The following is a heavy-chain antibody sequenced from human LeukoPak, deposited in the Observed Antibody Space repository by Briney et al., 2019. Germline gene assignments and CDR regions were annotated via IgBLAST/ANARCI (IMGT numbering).Heavy chain of an antibody. V-gene: IGHV3-7*01. J-gene: IGHJ5*02. CDR3: ARAHSGSYFNWFDP. D-gene: IGHD1-26*01. CDR1: GFTFSSYS. CDR2: IKQDGSEK. Sequence: GGSLRLSCAASGFTFSSYSMNWVRQAPGKGLEWVANIKQDGSEKYYVDSVKGRFTISRDNAKNSLYLQMSSLRAEDTAVYYCARAHSGSYFNWFDPWGQGTLVTVFS.